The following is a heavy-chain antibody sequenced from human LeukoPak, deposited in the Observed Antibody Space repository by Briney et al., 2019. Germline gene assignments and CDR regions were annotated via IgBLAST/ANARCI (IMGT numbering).Heavy chain of an antibody. V-gene: IGHV1-46*01. CDR1: RYTFTSYY. D-gene: IGHD4-17*01. Sequence: ASVKVSCKASRYTFTSYYMHWVRQAPGQGLEWMGIINPSGGSTSYAQKFQGRVTMTRDTSTSTVYMELSSLRSEDTAVYYCARDLQTVTSHDYWGQGTLVTVSS. CDR2: INPSGGST. CDR3: ARDLQTVTSHDY. J-gene: IGHJ4*02.